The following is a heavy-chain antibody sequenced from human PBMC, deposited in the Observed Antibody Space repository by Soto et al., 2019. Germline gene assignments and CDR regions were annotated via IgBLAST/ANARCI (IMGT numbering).Heavy chain of an antibody. CDR3: VRHTQLERLNWFDP. D-gene: IGHD1-1*01. J-gene: IGHJ5*02. CDR2: IFYSGTT. CDR1: GNSISRISYY. Sequence: QVQLQESGPGLVKPSETLSLSCSVSGNSISRISYYWGWVRQPPGMGLEWIGSIFYSGTTNYNPSLKSRVTISLDTSKNQFSLKLYSVAAADTAVYYCVRHTQLERLNWFDPWGQGTLVTVFS. V-gene: IGHV4-39*01.